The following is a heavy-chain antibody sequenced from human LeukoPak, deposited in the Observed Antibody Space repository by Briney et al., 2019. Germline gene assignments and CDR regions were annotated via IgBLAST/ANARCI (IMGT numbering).Heavy chain of an antibody. D-gene: IGHD4-17*01. CDR2: INAYNGNT. V-gene: IGHV1-18*01. CDR3: ARDIIDTTVTTPVFDY. CDR1: GYTFTTYG. J-gene: IGHJ4*02. Sequence: ASVKVSCKASGYTFTTYGISWVRQAPGQGLEWMGWINAYNGNTNYVQKLQGRVTMTTDTATSTAYMELRSLRSDDTAVYYCARDIIDTTVTTPVFDYWGQGTLVTVSS.